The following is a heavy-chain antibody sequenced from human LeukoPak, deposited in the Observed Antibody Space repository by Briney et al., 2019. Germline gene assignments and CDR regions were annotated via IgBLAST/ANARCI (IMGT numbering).Heavy chain of an antibody. CDR1: GGSFSGYY. Sequence: SETLSLTCAVYGGSFSGYYWSWIRQPPGKGLEWIGEINHSGSTNYNPSLKSRVTISVDTSKNQFSLKLSSVTAADTAVYYCARGRVIFGVATPPAELYYFDYWGQGTLVTVSS. CDR2: INHSGST. J-gene: IGHJ4*02. V-gene: IGHV4-34*01. D-gene: IGHD3-3*01. CDR3: ARGRVIFGVATPPAELYYFDY.